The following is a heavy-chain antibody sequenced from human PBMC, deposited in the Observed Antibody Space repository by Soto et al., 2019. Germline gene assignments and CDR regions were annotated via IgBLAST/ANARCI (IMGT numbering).Heavy chain of an antibody. J-gene: IGHJ6*02. CDR1: GYSFTSYW. D-gene: IGHD2-2*01. CDR2: IDPIVSYT. V-gene: IGHV5-10-1*01. CDR3: STSRAVVPANYYYYYGMDV. Sequence: PGESLKISCKGSGYSFTSYWISWVRQMPGKGLEWMGRIDPIVSYTNYSPSFQGHVTISADKSISTAYLQWSSLKASDTAIYYCSTSRAVVPANYYYYYGMDVWGQGTTVTVSS.